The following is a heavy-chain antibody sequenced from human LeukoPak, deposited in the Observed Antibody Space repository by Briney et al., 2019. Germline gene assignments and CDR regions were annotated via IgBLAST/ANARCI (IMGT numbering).Heavy chain of an antibody. Sequence: SLRLSCAASGFTFDDYAMHWVRQAPGKGLEWVSGISWNSGSIGYADSVKGRFTISRDNAKNSLYLQMNSLRAEDTALYYCAKDSSGYLDAFDISGQGTMVTVSS. CDR1: GFTFDDYA. CDR2: ISWNSGSI. CDR3: AKDSSGYLDAFDI. J-gene: IGHJ3*02. D-gene: IGHD3-22*01. V-gene: IGHV3-9*01.